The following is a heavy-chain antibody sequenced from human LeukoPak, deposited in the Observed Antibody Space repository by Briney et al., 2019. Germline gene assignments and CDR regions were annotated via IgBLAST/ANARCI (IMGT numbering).Heavy chain of an antibody. Sequence: SETLSLTCTVSGGSISSYYWSWIRQPPGKGLEWIGYIYYSGSTNYNPSLKSRVTIPVDTSKNQFSLKLSSVTAADTAVYYCAVIEMATITIDYWGQGTLVTVSS. CDR1: GGSISSYY. CDR3: AVIEMATITIDY. CDR2: IYYSGST. V-gene: IGHV4-59*01. J-gene: IGHJ4*02. D-gene: IGHD5-24*01.